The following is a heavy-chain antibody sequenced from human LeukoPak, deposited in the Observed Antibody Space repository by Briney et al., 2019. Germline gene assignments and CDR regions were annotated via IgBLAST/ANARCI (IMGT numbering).Heavy chain of an antibody. CDR3: AREGGGFCSAAACLRREFDY. CDR2: VIPVSGTG. V-gene: IGHV1-69*06. Sequence: ASVKVSCKASGYTFTSHGIIWVRQAPGQGLEWMGGVIPVSGTGNYAQKFQGRVTITADTSTSTAYMELSSLRSDDTAVYYCAREGGGFCSAAACLRREFDYWGQGTLVTVSS. J-gene: IGHJ4*02. CDR1: GYTFTSHG. D-gene: IGHD2-15*01.